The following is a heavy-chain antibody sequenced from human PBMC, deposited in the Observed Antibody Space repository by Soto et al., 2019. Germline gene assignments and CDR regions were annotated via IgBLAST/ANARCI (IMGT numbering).Heavy chain of an antibody. CDR2: ISYDGSNK. CDR3: AKDRKQWLGDAFDI. J-gene: IGHJ3*02. V-gene: IGHV3-30*18. D-gene: IGHD6-19*01. Sequence: QVQLVESGGGVVQPGRSLRLSCAASGFTFSSYGMHWVRQAPGKGLEWVAVISYDGSNKYYADSVKGRFIISRDNSKNTLYLQMNSLRAEDTAVYYCAKDRKQWLGDAFDIWGQGTMVTVSS. CDR1: GFTFSSYG.